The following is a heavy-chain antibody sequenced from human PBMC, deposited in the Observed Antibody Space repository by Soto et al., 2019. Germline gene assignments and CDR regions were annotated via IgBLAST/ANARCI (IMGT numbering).Heavy chain of an antibody. V-gene: IGHV4-59*01. CDR3: AKDSGYNYGYFRCCAP. J-gene: IGHJ5*02. Sequence: SETLSLTCTVSGGSISNYYWSWIRQPPGRGLEWIGHIFCSGSTNYNPALKSRVTISVDTSKSQCSMKLSSVTAADTAVYYCAKDSGYNYGYFRCCAPWGQGTGVPVSS. D-gene: IGHD5-18*01. CDR1: GGSISNYY. CDR2: IFCSGST.